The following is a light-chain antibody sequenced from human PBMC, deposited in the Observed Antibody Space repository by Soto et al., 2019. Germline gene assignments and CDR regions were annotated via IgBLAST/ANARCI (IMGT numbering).Light chain of an antibody. CDR3: QQYDHPPYT. CDR2: DAT. CDR1: QSISIW. V-gene: IGKV1-5*01. Sequence: DIQMTQSPSTLSASVGDRVTITCRASQSISIWLAWYQQTPGKAPKVLIWDATSLQRGVPARFSGSGSGTDFSLTVDSLQPEDTATYYCQQYDHPPYTFGQGTKLEIK. J-gene: IGKJ2*01.